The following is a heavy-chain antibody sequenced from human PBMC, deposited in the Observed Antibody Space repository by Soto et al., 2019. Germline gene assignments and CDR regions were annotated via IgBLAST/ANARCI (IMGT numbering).Heavy chain of an antibody. D-gene: IGHD2-21*01. CDR1: GGPITSGGYP. CDR2: IYHSGGT. J-gene: IGHJ5*02. CDR3: ARTMTTSGWCCA. Sequence: PSETLSLTCAVSGGPITSGGYPWSWIRQPPGKGLEWIGYIYHSGGTYYNPSLKSRVTLSIDRTKKQFSLKLKSVTAAETAVYYWARTMTTSGWCCAWRQGAVVTVSS. V-gene: IGHV4-30-2*01.